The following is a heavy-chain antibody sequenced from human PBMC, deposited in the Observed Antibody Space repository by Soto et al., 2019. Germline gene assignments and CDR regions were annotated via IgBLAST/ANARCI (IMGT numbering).Heavy chain of an antibody. Sequence: QLQLQESGSGLVKPSQTLSLTCAVSGGSISSGGYSWSWIRQPPGKGLEWIGYIYHSGITYYNPCLKSRVTISVDRSKNQFSLKLSSVTAADTAVYYCASAGGLGAVAADYWGQGTLVTVSS. CDR3: ASAGGLGAVAADY. CDR1: GGSISSGGYS. J-gene: IGHJ4*02. V-gene: IGHV4-30-2*01. D-gene: IGHD6-19*01. CDR2: IYHSGIT.